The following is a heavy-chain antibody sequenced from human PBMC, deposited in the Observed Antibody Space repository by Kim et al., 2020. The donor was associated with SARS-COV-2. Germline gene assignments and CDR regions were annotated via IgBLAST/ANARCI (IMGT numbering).Heavy chain of an antibody. CDR3: AREMVDDHWFDP. Sequence: SETLSLTCTVSGGSISSGGYYWSWIRQHPGKGLEWIGYIYYSGSTYYNPSLKSRVTISVDTSKNQFSLKLSSVTAADTAVYYCAREMVDDHWFDPWGQGTLVTVSS. V-gene: IGHV4-31*03. D-gene: IGHD2-8*01. CDR2: IYYSGST. J-gene: IGHJ5*02. CDR1: GGSISSGGYY.